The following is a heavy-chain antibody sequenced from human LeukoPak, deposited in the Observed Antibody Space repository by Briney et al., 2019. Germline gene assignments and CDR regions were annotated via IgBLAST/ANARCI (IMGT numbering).Heavy chain of an antibody. V-gene: IGHV3-48*03. CDR1: GFTFSNYT. Sequence: PGGFLRLSCGASGFTFSNYTMNWVRQAPGKGLEWVSYISSSGSTIYYADSVKGRFTISRDNAKNSLYLQMNSLRAEDTAVYYCARDMWRSYYFDYWGQGTLVTVSS. J-gene: IGHJ4*02. D-gene: IGHD2-21*01. CDR2: ISSSGSTI. CDR3: ARDMWRSYYFDY.